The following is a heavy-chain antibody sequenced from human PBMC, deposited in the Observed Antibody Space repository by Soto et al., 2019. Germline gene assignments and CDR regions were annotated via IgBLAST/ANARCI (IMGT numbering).Heavy chain of an antibody. CDR3: AKDRDGYYGSGSPSV. J-gene: IGHJ6*02. D-gene: IGHD3-10*01. Sequence: EVQLLESGGGLVQPGGSLRLSCAASGFTFSSYVMSWVRQAAGKRLEWVSAISGSGGSTYYADSVKGRFTISRDNSKNTLYLQMNSLRAEHTAVYYCAKDRDGYYGSGSPSVWGQGTTVTVSS. CDR1: GFTFSSYV. V-gene: IGHV3-23*01. CDR2: ISGSGGST.